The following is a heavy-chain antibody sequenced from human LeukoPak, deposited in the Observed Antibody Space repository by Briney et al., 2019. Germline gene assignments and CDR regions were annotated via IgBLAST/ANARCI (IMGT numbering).Heavy chain of an antibody. CDR2: IYYSGST. CDR1: GGSFSGYY. V-gene: IGHV4-59*08. Sequence: SETLSLTCAVYGGSFSGYYWSWIRQPPGKGLEWIGYIYYSGSTNYNPSLKSRVTISVDTSKNQFSLKLSSVTAADTAVYYCARRDEDWFDPWGQGTLVTVSS. J-gene: IGHJ5*02. CDR3: ARRDEDWFDP.